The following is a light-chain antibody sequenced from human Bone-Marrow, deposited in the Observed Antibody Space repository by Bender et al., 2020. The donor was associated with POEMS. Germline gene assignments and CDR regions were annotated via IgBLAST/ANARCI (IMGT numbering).Light chain of an antibody. CDR1: SSNIGNHG. CDR2: EVT. CDR3: SSYAGTNNLGV. V-gene: IGLV2-8*01. Sequence: QSVVTQPPSLSEAPRQRVTISCSGSSSNIGNHGVNWYQQHPGKAPKLMIYEVTKRPSGVPDRFSGSKSGNTASLTVSGLQADDEADYYCSSYAGTNNLGVFGGGTKLTVL. J-gene: IGLJ3*02.